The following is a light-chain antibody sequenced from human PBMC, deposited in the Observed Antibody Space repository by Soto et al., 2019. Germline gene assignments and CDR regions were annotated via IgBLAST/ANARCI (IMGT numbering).Light chain of an antibody. Sequence: DIVMTQSPDSLAVSLGERATINCKSSQSVLYSSKNKNYLAWYQQKPGQPPKLLIYWASTRESGVPDRFSGSGSGTDFTLTISSLQAEDVAVYYCQQYFSTPSYTFGQGTKVDIK. J-gene: IGKJ2*01. CDR1: QSVLYSSKNKNY. V-gene: IGKV4-1*01. CDR3: QQYFSTPSYT. CDR2: WAS.